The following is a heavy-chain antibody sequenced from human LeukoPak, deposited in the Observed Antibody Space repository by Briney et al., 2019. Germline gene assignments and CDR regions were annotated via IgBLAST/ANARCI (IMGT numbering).Heavy chain of an antibody. D-gene: IGHD6-6*01. J-gene: IGHJ6*03. CDR3: ARTMYSSSSLTPRYYYYYYYMDV. CDR1: GGTFSSYT. Sequence: SVKVSCKASGGTFSSYTISWVRQAPGQGLEWMGRIIPILGIANYAQKFQGRVTITTDESTSTAYMELSSLRSEDTAVYYCARTMYSSSSLTPRYYYYYYYMDVWGKGTTVTVSS. CDR2: IIPILGIA. V-gene: IGHV1-69*02.